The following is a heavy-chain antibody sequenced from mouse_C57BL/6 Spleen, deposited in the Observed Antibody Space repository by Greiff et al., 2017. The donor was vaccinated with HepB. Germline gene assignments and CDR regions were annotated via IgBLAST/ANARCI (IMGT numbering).Heavy chain of an antibody. CDR3: ARHEEEGFDY. Sequence: QVQLKQPGAELVRPGSSVKLSCKASGYTFTSYWMDWVKQRPGQGLEWIGNIYPSDSETHYNQKFKDKATLTADKSSSTVYMELSRLTSEDSAVYFCARHEEEGFDYWGQGTTLTVSS. J-gene: IGHJ2*01. V-gene: IGHV1-61*01. CDR1: GYTFTSYW. CDR2: IYPSDSET.